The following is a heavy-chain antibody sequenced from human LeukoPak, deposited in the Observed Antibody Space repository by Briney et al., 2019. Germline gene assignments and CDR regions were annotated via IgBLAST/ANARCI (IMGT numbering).Heavy chain of an antibody. V-gene: IGHV1-8*03. J-gene: IGHJ3*02. CDR2: MNPNSGNT. D-gene: IGHD3-3*01. CDR1: GYTFTSYD. CDR3: ARGLPTSYYDFWSGYYAFDI. Sequence: ASVKVSCKASGYTFTSYDTNWVRQATGQGLEWMGWMNPNSGNTGYAQKFQGRVTITRNTSISTAYMELSSLRSEDTAVYYCARGLPTSYYDFWSGYYAFDIWGQGTMVTVSS.